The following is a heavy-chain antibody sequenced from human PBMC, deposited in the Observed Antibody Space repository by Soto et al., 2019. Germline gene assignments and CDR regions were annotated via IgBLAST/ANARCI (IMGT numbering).Heavy chain of an antibody. D-gene: IGHD6-19*01. CDR1: GFTFSSYS. CDR3: ARGEAVAGTIDY. CDR2: ISSSSSYI. J-gene: IGHJ4*02. Sequence: EVQLVESGGGLVKPGGSLRLSCAASGFTFSSYSMNWVRQAPGKGLEWVSSISSSSSYIYYADSVKGRFTISRDNAKNSLYLQMNSLRAEDTAVYYCARGEAVAGTIDYWGQGTLVTVSS. V-gene: IGHV3-21*01.